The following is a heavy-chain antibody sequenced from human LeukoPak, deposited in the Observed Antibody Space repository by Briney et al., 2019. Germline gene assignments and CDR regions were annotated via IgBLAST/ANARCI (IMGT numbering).Heavy chain of an antibody. D-gene: IGHD1-26*01. Sequence: ASETLSLTCTVSGGSLIPYYWSWIRQPPGKGLEWIGYIYHSGTTNYSPPLKGRATLSVDTSKNQISLRLSSETAADTAVYFCARVDSGTYYMPFDYWGQGSLVTVSS. CDR2: IYHSGTT. CDR1: GGSLIPYY. V-gene: IGHV4-59*01. J-gene: IGHJ4*02. CDR3: ARVDSGTYYMPFDY.